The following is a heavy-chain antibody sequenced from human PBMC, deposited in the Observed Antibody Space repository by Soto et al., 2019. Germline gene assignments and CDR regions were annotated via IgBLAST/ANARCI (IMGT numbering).Heavy chain of an antibody. CDR2: IYYSWST. Sequence: SETLSLTCTVSGGSISSGGYYWSWIRQHPGKGLEWIGYIYYSWSTYYNPSLKSRVTISVDTSKNQFSLKLSSVTAADTAVYYCARDWGGDNWFDPWGQGTLVTVSS. CDR3: ARDWGGDNWFDP. V-gene: IGHV4-31*03. CDR1: GGSISSGGYY. J-gene: IGHJ5*02. D-gene: IGHD3-16*01.